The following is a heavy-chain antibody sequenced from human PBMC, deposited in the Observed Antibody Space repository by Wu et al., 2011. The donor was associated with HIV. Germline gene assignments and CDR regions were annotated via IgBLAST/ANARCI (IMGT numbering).Heavy chain of an antibody. D-gene: IGHD3-22*01. CDR3: ARAGHYYDSSASRWFDP. J-gene: IGHJ5*02. V-gene: IGHV1-69*01. CDR2: IIPIFGTA. CDR1: GYTFIKYG. Sequence: VQLVQSWSVSEEAWASVKVSCKASGYTFIKYGISWVRQAPGQGLEWMGGIIPIFGTANYAQKFQGRVTITTDESTSTAYMELSSLRSEDTAVYYCARAGHYYDSSASRWFDPWGQGTLVTVSS.